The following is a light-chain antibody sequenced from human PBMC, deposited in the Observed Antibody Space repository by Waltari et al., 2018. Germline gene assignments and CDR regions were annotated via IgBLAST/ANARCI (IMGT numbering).Light chain of an antibody. V-gene: IGKV1-9*01. J-gene: IGKJ4*01. CDR3: QQLYTFPRS. CDR1: QSISNY. CDR2: DAS. Sequence: DFQLTQSPSFLSASVGDSVTITCRASQSISNYLAWYQQRPGGAHKLLIYDASTLEGGVPSRFSGSGSGTEFTLTISSLQPEDFASYYCQQLYTFPRSFGGGTRLQIK.